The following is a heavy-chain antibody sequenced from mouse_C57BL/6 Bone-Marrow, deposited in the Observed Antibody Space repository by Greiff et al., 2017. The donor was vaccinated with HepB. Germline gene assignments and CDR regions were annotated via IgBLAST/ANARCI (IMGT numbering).Heavy chain of an antibody. D-gene: IGHD2-2*01. CDR1: GYAFTNYL. CDR2: INPGSGGT. Sequence: QVHVKQSGAELVRPGTSVKVSCKASGYAFTNYLIEWVKQRPGQGLEWIGVINPGSGGTNYNEKFKGKATLTADKSSSTAYMQLSSLTSEDSAVYFCAREDLLWLRRGFAYWGQGTLVTVSA. V-gene: IGHV1-54*01. CDR3: AREDLLWLRRGFAY. J-gene: IGHJ3*01.